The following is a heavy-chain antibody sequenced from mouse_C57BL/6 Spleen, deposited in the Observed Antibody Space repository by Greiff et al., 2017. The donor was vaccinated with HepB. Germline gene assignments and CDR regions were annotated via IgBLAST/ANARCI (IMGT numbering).Heavy chain of an antibody. Sequence: VHVKQSGAELVRPGASVKLSCTASGFNIKDDYMHWVKQRPEQGLEWIGCIDPENGDTEYASKFQGKATITADTSSNTAYLQLSSLTSEDTAVYYRTTNYGSSYVNWGQGTLVTVSA. J-gene: IGHJ3*01. CDR1: GFNIKDDY. D-gene: IGHD1-1*01. CDR3: TTNYGSSYVN. V-gene: IGHV14-4*01. CDR2: IDPENGDT.